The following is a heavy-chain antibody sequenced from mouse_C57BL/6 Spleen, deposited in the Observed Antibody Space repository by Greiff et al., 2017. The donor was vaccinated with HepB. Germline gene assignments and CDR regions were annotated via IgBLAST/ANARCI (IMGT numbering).Heavy chain of an antibody. CDR1: GYSITSGYY. CDR2: ISYDGSN. Sequence: EVKLQESGPGLVKPSQSLSLTCSVTGYSITSGYYWNWIRQFPGNKLEWMGYISYDGSNNYNPSLKNRISITRDTSKNQFFLKLNSVTTEDTATYYCARWIYYDYDGYFDHWGQGTTLTVSS. CDR3: ARWIYYDYDGYFDH. V-gene: IGHV3-6*01. D-gene: IGHD2-4*01. J-gene: IGHJ2*01.